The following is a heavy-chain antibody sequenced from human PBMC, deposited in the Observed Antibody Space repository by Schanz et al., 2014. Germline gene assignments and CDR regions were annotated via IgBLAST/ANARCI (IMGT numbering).Heavy chain of an antibody. Sequence: QVQLEESGGGVVQPGRSLRLSCAASGFSFSTYAMHWVRQAPGKGLRCVAVISGNGGEKYYTASVQGRFTISRDNPETTLLLEMHRLRLEAREVYYWASDDGGGYNEIDIWGQGALVTVSS. V-gene: IGHV3-30*04. J-gene: IGHJ5*02. CDR2: ISGNGGEK. CDR3: ASDDGGGYNEIDI. CDR1: GFSFSTYA. D-gene: IGHD2-15*01.